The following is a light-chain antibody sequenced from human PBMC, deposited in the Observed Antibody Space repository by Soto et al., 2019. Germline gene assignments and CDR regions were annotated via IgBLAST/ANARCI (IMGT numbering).Light chain of an antibody. J-gene: IGKJ1*01. V-gene: IGKV3-15*01. CDR1: QNIRSD. CDR3: QHYNNWPPWT. CDR2: DAS. Sequence: EIVMSQSPATLSVSPGERATLSCRASQNIRSDLAWYQQTPGQAPRLLIYDASTRASGIPDRFSGSGSGTEFTLTIGGLQSEDFAIYYCQHYNNWPPWTFGQGTKVDIK.